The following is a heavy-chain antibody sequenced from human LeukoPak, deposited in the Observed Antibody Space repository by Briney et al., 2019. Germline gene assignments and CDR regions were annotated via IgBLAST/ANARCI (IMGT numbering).Heavy chain of an antibody. CDR3: ARSGGGYYDSSGYPNAFDI. D-gene: IGHD3-22*01. Sequence: GSLRLSCAASGFTFSSYSMNWVRQAPGKGLEWVSSISSSSSYIYYADSVKGRFTISRDNAKNSLYLQMNSLRAEDTAVYYCARSGGGYYDSSGYPNAFDIWGQGTMVTVSS. V-gene: IGHV3-21*01. CDR2: ISSSSSYI. CDR1: GFTFSSYS. J-gene: IGHJ3*02.